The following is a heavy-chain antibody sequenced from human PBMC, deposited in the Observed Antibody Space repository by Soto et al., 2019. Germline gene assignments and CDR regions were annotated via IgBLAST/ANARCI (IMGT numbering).Heavy chain of an antibody. CDR2: IWYDGSNK. Sequence: QVQLVESGGGVVQPGRSLRLSCAASGFTFSNYGMHWVRQAPGKGLEWVAVIWYDGSNKYYTDSVKGRFTISRDNSKNTLYLQMNSLRAEDTAVYYCARDPTGMYSSNWVYFDYWGQGTLVTVSS. CDR3: ARDPTGMYSSNWVYFDY. J-gene: IGHJ4*02. V-gene: IGHV3-33*01. D-gene: IGHD6-13*01. CDR1: GFTFSNYG.